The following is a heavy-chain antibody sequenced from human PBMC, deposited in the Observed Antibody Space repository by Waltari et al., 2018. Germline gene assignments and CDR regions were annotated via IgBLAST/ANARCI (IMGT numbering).Heavy chain of an antibody. V-gene: IGHV3-21*01. J-gene: IGHJ4*02. D-gene: IGHD6-19*01. Sequence: EVQLVESGGGLVKPGGSLRLSCAASGFTFSSYSMTWVRQAPGKGLEWVSSISSSSSYIYYADSVKGRFTISRDNAKNSLYLQMNSLRAEDTAVYYCARDVGVPDPHSSGWSTPLDYWGQGTLVTVSS. CDR1: GFTFSSYS. CDR2: ISSSSSYI. CDR3: ARDVGVPDPHSSGWSTPLDY.